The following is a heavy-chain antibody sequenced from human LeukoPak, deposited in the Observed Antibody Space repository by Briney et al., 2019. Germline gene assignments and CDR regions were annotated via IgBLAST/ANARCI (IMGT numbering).Heavy chain of an antibody. Sequence: GGSLRLSCAASGFTFSSYSMNWVRQAPGKGLEWVSSISSSSSYIYYADSVKGRFTISRDNAKNSLYLQMNSLRAEDTAVYYCARDMPEDALTAMVPNFGYRGQGTLVTVSS. CDR3: ARDMPEDALTAMVPNFGY. CDR2: ISSSSSYI. CDR1: GFTFSSYS. V-gene: IGHV3-21*01. J-gene: IGHJ4*02. D-gene: IGHD5-18*01.